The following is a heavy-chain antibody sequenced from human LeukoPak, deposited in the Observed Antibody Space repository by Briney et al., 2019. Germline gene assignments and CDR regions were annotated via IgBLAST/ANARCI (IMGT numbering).Heavy chain of an antibody. CDR1: GGSISSRDHY. Sequence: PSETLSLTCSVSGGSISSRDHYWSWIRQHPGKGLEWIGYIFYSGSTHYNPSLKSRVTISVDTSKNQFSLKLSSVTAADTAVYYCARQTGVDTAEFDYWGQGTLVTVSS. D-gene: IGHD5-18*01. CDR3: ARQTGVDTAEFDY. J-gene: IGHJ4*02. V-gene: IGHV4-31*03. CDR2: IFYSGST.